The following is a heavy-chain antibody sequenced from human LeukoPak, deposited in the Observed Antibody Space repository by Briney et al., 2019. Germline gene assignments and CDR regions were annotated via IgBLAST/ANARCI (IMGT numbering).Heavy chain of an antibody. V-gene: IGHV4-38-2*02. J-gene: IGHJ3*02. CDR3: AREEYYYDSSGLTHAFDI. CDR2: IYHSGST. D-gene: IGHD3-22*01. CDR1: GYSISSGYY. Sequence: SETLSLTCTVSGYSISSGYYWGWIRQPPGKGLEWIGSIYHSGSTYYNPSLKSRVTISVDTSKNQFSLKLSSVTAADTAVYYCAREEYYYDSSGLTHAFDIWGQGTMVTVSS.